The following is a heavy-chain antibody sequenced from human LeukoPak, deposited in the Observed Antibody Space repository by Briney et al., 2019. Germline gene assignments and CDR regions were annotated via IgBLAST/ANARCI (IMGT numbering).Heavy chain of an antibody. CDR3: ARDMYYGDYEIDY. CDR2: ITSSSSTI. Sequence: PGGSLRLSCAASGYTFSSYEMNWVRQAPGRGLEWVSYITSSSSTIYYADSVKGRFTISRDNAKNSLFLQMNSLRDEDTAVYYCARDMYYGDYEIDYWGQGTLVTVSS. CDR1: GYTFSSYE. V-gene: IGHV3-48*02. D-gene: IGHD4-17*01. J-gene: IGHJ4*02.